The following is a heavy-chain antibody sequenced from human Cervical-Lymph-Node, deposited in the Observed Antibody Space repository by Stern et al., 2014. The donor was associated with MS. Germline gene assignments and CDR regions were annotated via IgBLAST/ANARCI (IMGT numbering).Heavy chain of an antibody. CDR1: GFALGDYA. J-gene: IGHJ6*02. Sequence: EVQLVESGGGLVQPGGSRRISWVAFGFALGDYAMHWVPPAPGKGLEWVSGISWNGNISVYADSVKGRFTFSRDNAKKSMFLQMDSLRTEDTALYYCATLAVAGSGGMDVWGQGTTVTVS. CDR3: ATLAVAGSGGMDV. V-gene: IGHV3-9*01. D-gene: IGHD6-19*01. CDR2: ISWNGNIS.